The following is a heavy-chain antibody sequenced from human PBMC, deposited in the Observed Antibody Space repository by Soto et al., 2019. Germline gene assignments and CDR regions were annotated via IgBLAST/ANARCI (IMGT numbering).Heavy chain of an antibody. D-gene: IGHD3-22*01. CDR1: GFTFSSYA. CDR3: AKTPYYYDSSGSGY. Sequence: EVQLLESGGGLVQPGGSLRLSCAASGFTFSSYAMSWVRQAPGKGLEWVSAISGSGGSTYYADSVKGRFTISRDNSKNTLYLQMNSMRAEDTAVYYCAKTPYYYDSSGSGYWGQGTLVTVSS. J-gene: IGHJ4*02. V-gene: IGHV3-23*01. CDR2: ISGSGGST.